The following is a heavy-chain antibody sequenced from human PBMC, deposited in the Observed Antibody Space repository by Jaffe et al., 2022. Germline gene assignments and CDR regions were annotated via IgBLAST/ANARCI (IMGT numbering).Heavy chain of an antibody. J-gene: IGHJ4*02. V-gene: IGHV4-39*01. CDR1: GGSISSNSYY. CDR2: IYYSGST. D-gene: IGHD3-3*01. Sequence: QLQLQESGPGLVKPSETLSLTCTVSGGSISSNSYYWGWVRQPPGKGLEWIGNIYYSGSTYYNPSLKSRVTISVDTSKNQFSLKLSSVTAADTAVYYCARLVLRPYYFDYWGQGTLVTVSS. CDR3: ARLVLRPYYFDY.